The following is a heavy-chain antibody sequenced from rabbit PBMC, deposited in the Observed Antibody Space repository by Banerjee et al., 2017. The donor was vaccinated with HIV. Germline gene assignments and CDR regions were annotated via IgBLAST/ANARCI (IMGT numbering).Heavy chain of an antibody. CDR2: IYAGSSGST. Sequence: QSLEESGGDLVKPGASLTLTCTASGFSFSSSYYMCWVRQAPGKGLEWIACIYAGSSGSTYYASWAKGRFTISKTSSTTVTLQMTSLTAADTATYFCARAGYAGYGYDAFDPWGQGTLVTV. V-gene: IGHV1S40*01. CDR1: GFSFSSSYY. J-gene: IGHJ2*01. CDR3: ARAGYAGYGYDAFDP. D-gene: IGHD7-1*01.